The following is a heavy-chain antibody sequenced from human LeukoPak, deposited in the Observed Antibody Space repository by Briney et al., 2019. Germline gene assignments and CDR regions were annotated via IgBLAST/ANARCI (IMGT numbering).Heavy chain of an antibody. CDR2: ISSSSSTI. CDR3: ARVTLSRYDILTGYYERAWAFDI. J-gene: IGHJ3*02. V-gene: IGHV3-48*04. CDR1: GFTFSSYS. Sequence: GGSLRLSCAASGFTFSSYSMNWVRQAPGKGLEWVSYISSSSSTIYYADSVKGRFTISRDNAKNSLYLQMNSLRAEDTAAYYCARVTLSRYDILTGYYERAWAFDIWGQGTMVTVSS. D-gene: IGHD3-9*01.